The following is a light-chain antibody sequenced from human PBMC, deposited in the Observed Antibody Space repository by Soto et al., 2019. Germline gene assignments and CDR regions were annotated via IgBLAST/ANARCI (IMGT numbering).Light chain of an antibody. Sequence: EILMTQSPATLSVSPGERATLSCRASQSVSSNLAWYQQKPGQATRLIIYGASSRANGIPDRFSGSGSGTDFTLTISRLEPEDFAVYYCQQYNNWHSWTFGQGTKVDIK. CDR1: QSVSSN. CDR3: QQYNNWHSWT. V-gene: IGKV3D-15*01. CDR2: GAS. J-gene: IGKJ1*01.